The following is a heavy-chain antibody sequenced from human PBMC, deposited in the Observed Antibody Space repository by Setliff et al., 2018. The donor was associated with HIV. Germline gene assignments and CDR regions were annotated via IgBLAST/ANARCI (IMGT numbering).Heavy chain of an antibody. V-gene: IGHV4-59*12. CDR2: IYYSGST. CDR1: GGSISSYY. CDR3: ARRSGWSLDY. Sequence: LPETLSLTCTVSGGSISSYYWSWIRQPPGKGLEWIGYIYYSGSTNYNPSLKSRVTISVDTSKNQFSLKLSSVTAADTAVYYCARRSGWSLDYWGQGTLVTVSS. J-gene: IGHJ4*02. D-gene: IGHD6-19*01.